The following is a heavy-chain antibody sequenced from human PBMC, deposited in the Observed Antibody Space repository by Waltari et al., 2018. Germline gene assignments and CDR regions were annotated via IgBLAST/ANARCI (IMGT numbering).Heavy chain of an antibody. J-gene: IGHJ5*02. D-gene: IGHD3-22*01. CDR2: INAGNGNT. Sequence: QVQLVQSGAEVKKPGASVKVSCKASGYTFTSYAMHWVRQAPGQRLEWMGWINAGNGNTKYSQKFQGRVTITRDTAASTAYMELSSLRSEDTAVYYCARDPDYYDSSGYYSPWGQGTLVTVSS. V-gene: IGHV1-3*01. CDR3: ARDPDYYDSSGYYSP. CDR1: GYTFTSYA.